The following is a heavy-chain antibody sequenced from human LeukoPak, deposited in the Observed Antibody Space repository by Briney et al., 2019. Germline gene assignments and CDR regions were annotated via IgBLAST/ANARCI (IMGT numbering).Heavy chain of an antibody. CDR3: ARIFDRDI. CDR2: IHATGST. Sequence: SETLSPTCTVSGGSITNSYWSWIRHSAGTGMEWIGRIHATGSTNYNPSLKSRVSMSLDMPTNQFSLTLSAVTVADTATYYCARIFDRDIWGQGALVTVSP. J-gene: IGHJ3*02. D-gene: IGHD3-22*01. V-gene: IGHV4-4*07. CDR1: GGSITNSY.